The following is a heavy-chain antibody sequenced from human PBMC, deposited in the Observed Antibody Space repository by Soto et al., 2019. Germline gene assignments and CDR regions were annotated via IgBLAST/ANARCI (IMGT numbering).Heavy chain of an antibody. D-gene: IGHD1-7*01. CDR2: IYRTGST. CDR3: ASRDPGTSVDY. Sequence: TLSLTCAVSGGSFTSNNWWTWVRQPPGQGLEWIGEIYRTGSTNYNPSLKSRVTRSLDKSENQFSLKVPSLTAADTAVYYCASRDPGTSVDYWGQGTLVTVS. V-gene: IGHV4-4*02. J-gene: IGHJ4*02. CDR1: GGSFTSNNW.